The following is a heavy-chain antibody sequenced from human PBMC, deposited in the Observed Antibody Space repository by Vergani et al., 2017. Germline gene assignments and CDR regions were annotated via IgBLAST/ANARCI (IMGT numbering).Heavy chain of an antibody. J-gene: IGHJ5*02. Sequence: QVQLVASGGGLVRPGGSLRLSCAASRFIFSDYYMTWIRQTPGKGLEWLAHISDGGETKMYAESLKGRFTVSRDNTKNLLILQMKTLKVDDTATYYCGRKQSPASLMDKPIDIWGQGTLVTVSS. V-gene: IGHV3-11*01. D-gene: IGHD1/OR15-1a*01. CDR2: ISDGGETK. CDR1: RFIFSDYY. CDR3: GRKQSPASLMDKPIDI.